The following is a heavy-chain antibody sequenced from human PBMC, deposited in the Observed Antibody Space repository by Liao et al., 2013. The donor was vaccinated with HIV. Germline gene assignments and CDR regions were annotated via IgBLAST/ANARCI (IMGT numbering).Heavy chain of an antibody. CDR3: ARFRGLHFDY. J-gene: IGHJ4*02. CDR2: IFYSGVT. V-gene: IGHV4-59*01. CDR1: GGSISSYY. Sequence: QVQLQESGPGLVKPSETLSLTCTVSGGSISSYYWSWIRQPPGKGLEWIGYIFYSGVTNYNPSLKSRGTISIDTSKNQFSLKVSSVTAADTAVYYCARFRGLHFDYWGQGTLVTVSS. D-gene: IGHD4-11*01.